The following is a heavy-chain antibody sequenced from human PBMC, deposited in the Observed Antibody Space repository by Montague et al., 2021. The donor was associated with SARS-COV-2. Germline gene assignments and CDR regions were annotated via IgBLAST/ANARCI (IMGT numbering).Heavy chain of an antibody. CDR1: GGSISSHF. Sequence: SETLSLTCTASGGSISSHFWSWIRQPPGKGLEWIAYINYVGGSNYSPSLKSRVNVSVETSKNQFSLKLTSLIAADTAVYYCARATSVRGAVSWFDPWGQGILVSVSS. CDR2: INYVGGS. V-gene: IGHV4-59*11. D-gene: IGHD3-10*02. J-gene: IGHJ5*02. CDR3: ARATSVRGAVSWFDP.